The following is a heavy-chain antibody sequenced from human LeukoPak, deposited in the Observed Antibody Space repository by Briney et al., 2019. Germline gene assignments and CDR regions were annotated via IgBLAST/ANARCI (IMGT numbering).Heavy chain of an antibody. CDR3: AKGGLHDYGARLDY. V-gene: IGHV3-9*01. CDR1: GFIFDDYA. CDR2: ISCDNDSI. Sequence: GRSMRLAWPASGFIFDDYATHCVRQAPGKVLEWVSSISCDNDSIDYADSVKGRFTISRDNDKNSLYLQMNSLRAEDTALYYCAKGGLHDYGARLDYWGQGTLVTVSS. D-gene: IGHD4-17*01. J-gene: IGHJ4*02.